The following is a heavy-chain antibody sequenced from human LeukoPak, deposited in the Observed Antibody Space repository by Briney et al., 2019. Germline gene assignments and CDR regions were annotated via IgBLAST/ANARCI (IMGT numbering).Heavy chain of an antibody. CDR3: ARSLSEGDLRWFDH. Sequence: PGGSLRLSCAASGFTVSSYYMTWVRQAPGKGLEWVANIKQDGSEKYYVDSVKGRFTISRDNAKNSLYLQMNSLRAEDTAVYYCARSLSEGDLRWFDHWGQGTLVTVSS. J-gene: IGHJ5*02. CDR2: IKQDGSEK. D-gene: IGHD5/OR15-5a*01. CDR1: GFTVSSYY. V-gene: IGHV3-7*05.